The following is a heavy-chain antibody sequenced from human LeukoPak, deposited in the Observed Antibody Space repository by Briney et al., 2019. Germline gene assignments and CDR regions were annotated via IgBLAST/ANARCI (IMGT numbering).Heavy chain of an antibody. J-gene: IGHJ4*02. D-gene: IGHD1-26*01. V-gene: IGHV3-74*01. CDR1: GFTFSSYW. CDR2: IDSGGSNT. CDR3: ARVRGIVGAMDY. Sequence: GGSLRLSCAASGFTFSSYWMSWVRQGPGKGLVWVSRIDSGGSNTLYADSVRGRFTISRDNAKNTLYLQMNSLRAEDTAVYYCARVRGIVGAMDYWGQGTLVTVSS.